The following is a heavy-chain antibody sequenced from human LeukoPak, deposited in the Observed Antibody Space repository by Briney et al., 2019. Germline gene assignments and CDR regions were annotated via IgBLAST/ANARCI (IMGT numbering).Heavy chain of an antibody. J-gene: IGHJ4*02. CDR3: ARHKSPLPLH. V-gene: IGHV4-39*01. Sequence: PSETLSLTCTVSGGSISSSSYYWGWIRQPPGKGLEWIGSIYYSGSINYNPSLKSRVTISVDTSKNQFSLNLTSVTAADTAVYYCARHKSPLPLHWGQGTLVTVSS. D-gene: IGHD3-10*01. CDR1: GGSISSSSYY. CDR2: IYYSGSI.